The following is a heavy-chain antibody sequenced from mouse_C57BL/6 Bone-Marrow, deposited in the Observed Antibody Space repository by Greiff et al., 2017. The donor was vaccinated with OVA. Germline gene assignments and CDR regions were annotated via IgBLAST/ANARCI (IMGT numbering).Heavy chain of an antibody. CDR1: GFNIKDDY. CDR2: IDPENGDT. D-gene: IGHD1-1*01. CDR3: TTVSSDPAWFAY. Sequence: EVQLQQSGAELVRPGASVKLSCTASGFNIKDDYMHWVKQRPEQGLEWIGWIDPENGDTEYASKFQGKATITADTSSNTAYLQLSSLTSEDAAVYYCTTVSSDPAWFAYWGQGTLVTVSA. J-gene: IGHJ3*01. V-gene: IGHV14-4*01.